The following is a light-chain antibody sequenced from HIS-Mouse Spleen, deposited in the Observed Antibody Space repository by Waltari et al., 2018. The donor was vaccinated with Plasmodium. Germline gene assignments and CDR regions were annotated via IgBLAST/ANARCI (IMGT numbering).Light chain of an antibody. CDR1: RLRSYY. J-gene: IGLJ3*02. Sequence: SSELTQDPAVSVALGPIVRLTCQGDRLRSYYAIWYQQKPGQAPVLVIDGKNNRPSGIPDRFSGASSGNTASLTITGAQAEDEADYYCNSRDSSGNHQVFGGGTKLTVL. V-gene: IGLV3-19*01. CDR3: NSRDSSGNHQV. CDR2: GKN.